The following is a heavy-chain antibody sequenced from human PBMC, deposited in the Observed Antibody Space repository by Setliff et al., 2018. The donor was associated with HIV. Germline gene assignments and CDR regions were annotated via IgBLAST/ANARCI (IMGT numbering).Heavy chain of an antibody. D-gene: IGHD1-26*01. J-gene: IGHJ4*02. CDR1: GGSFSGYH. Sequence: PSETLSLTCAVYGGSFSGYHWNWIRQFPGKGLEWIGEINHTGNTQYNPSLKSRVTRSEETSKNQFSLKWKSVTAADTAIYFCSRGKGGLVGPAEFDYWGPGTLVTVSS. CDR2: INHTGNT. V-gene: IGHV4-34*01. CDR3: SRGKGGLVGPAEFDY.